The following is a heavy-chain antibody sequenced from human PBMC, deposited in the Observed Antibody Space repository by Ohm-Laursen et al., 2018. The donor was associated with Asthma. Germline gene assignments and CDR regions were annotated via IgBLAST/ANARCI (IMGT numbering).Heavy chain of an antibody. J-gene: IGHJ3*02. CDR3: ARAPRGDWDAFDI. V-gene: IGHV3-30-3*01. CDR1: GFTFRSYA. D-gene: IGHD3/OR15-3a*01. Sequence: SLRLSCTASGFTFRSYAMHWVRQAPGKGLEWVAVGGSYYDGGLKYYADSVNGRFTVSRDDSKNTLYLQMNSLRPDDTAVYYCARAPRGDWDAFDIWGQGTMVTVSS. CDR2: GGSYYDGGLK.